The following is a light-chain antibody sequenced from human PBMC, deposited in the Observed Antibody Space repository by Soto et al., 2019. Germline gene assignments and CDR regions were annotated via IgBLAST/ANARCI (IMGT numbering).Light chain of an antibody. V-gene: IGLV1-44*01. Sequence: QSALRQPPSASGTPGQSVTISCSGSGSNIGSNTVNWYRQLPGTAPKVLIYMDSQRPSGVSARFSGSKSGTSASLAISGLQSEDESLYFCATWDDTLNGVIFGGGTKVTVL. J-gene: IGLJ2*01. CDR1: GSNIGSNT. CDR2: MDS. CDR3: ATWDDTLNGVI.